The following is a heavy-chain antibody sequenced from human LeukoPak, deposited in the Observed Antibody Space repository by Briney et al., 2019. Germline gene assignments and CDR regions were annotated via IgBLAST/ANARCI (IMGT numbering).Heavy chain of an antibody. Sequence: ASVKVSCTASGYTFINYYVHWVRQAPGQGLEWMGMINPSGGNTGYAQTFQGRVTMTRDTSTSSVHVELSSLRSEDTAVYYCARVDSKSEYYYDSSGYYYGGYYFDCWGQGTLVTVSS. CDR3: ARVDSKSEYYYDSSGYYYGGYYFDC. CDR2: INPSGGNT. V-gene: IGHV1-46*01. J-gene: IGHJ4*02. CDR1: GYTFINYY. D-gene: IGHD3-22*01.